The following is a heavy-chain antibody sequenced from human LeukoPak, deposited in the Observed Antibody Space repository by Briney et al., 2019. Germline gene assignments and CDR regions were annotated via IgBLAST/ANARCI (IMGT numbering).Heavy chain of an antibody. D-gene: IGHD2-8*01. CDR3: ARDRYCTNGVCYTGRYFDY. J-gene: IGHJ4*02. CDR2: FDPEDGET. CDR1: GYTLTELS. V-gene: IGHV1-24*01. Sequence: ASVKVSCKVSGYTLTELSMHWVRQAPGKGLEWMGGFDPEDGETLYAQKFQGRVTMTRDTSISTAYMELSRLRSDDTAVYYCARDRYCTNGVCYTGRYFDYWGQGTLVTVSS.